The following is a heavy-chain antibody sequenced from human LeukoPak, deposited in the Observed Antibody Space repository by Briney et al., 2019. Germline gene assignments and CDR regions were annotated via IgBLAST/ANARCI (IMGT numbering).Heavy chain of an antibody. CDR2: IYDSGIT. Sequence: SQTLSLTCTVSGGSISSGDYYWSWIRQPPGKGLEWIGYIYDSGITNYNPSLMSRVTISVDTSKTQFYLKLSSVTAADTAVYYCARSRWFDYWGQGTLVTVSS. V-gene: IGHV4-61*08. D-gene: IGHD5-24*01. CDR3: ARSRWFDY. J-gene: IGHJ4*02. CDR1: GGSISSGDYY.